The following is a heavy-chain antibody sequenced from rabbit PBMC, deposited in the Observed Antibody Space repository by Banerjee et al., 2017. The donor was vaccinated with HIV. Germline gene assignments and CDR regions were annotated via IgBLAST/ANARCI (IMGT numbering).Heavy chain of an antibody. CDR1: GIDFSVYG. CDR3: ARDLAGVIGWNFNL. D-gene: IGHD4-1*01. J-gene: IGHJ4*01. Sequence: QEQLVESGGGLVQPGGSLKLSCKASGIDFSVYGITWVRQAPGKGLEWIAYIYPNYGATDYASWVNGRFTISLDNAQNTVFLQMTSLTAADTATYFCARDLAGVIGWNFNLWGQGTLVTVS. V-gene: IGHV1S47*01. CDR2: IYPNYGAT.